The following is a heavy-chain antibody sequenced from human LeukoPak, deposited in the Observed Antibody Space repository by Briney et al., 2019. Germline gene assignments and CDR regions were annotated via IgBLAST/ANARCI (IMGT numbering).Heavy chain of an antibody. D-gene: IGHD5-12*01. J-gene: IGHJ4*02. CDR3: ARVRATFSPHFDN. Sequence: GGSLRLSCAASGFTFSSYWMHWVRQAPGKGLMWVSRINSDGGITNYADSVKGRFTISRDNAKNTLYLQMNSLRAEDTAVYYCARVRATFSPHFDNWGQGTLVTVSS. CDR1: GFTFSSYW. V-gene: IGHV3-74*01. CDR2: INSDGGIT.